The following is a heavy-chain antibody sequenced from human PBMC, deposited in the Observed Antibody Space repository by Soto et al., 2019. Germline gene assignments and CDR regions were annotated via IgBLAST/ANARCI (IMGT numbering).Heavy chain of an antibody. Sequence: PSETLSLTCSVTCDSISSRSYYWGWIRDPPGRGLEWIGSIYYSRSTYTNPSLRSRVSMSIDTSKDQFSLKLKSLTAPDTALYFCARQRTSVVTQAYFDVWGPGSLVTVS. J-gene: IGHJ4*02. CDR3: ARQRTSVVTQAYFDV. V-gene: IGHV4-39*01. D-gene: IGHD2-21*02. CDR1: CDSISSRSYY. CDR2: IYYSRST.